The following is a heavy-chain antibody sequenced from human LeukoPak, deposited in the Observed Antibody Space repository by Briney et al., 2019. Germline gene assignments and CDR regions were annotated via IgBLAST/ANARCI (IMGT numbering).Heavy chain of an antibody. V-gene: IGHV3-21*01. CDR1: GSTFNNYN. J-gene: IGHJ3*02. D-gene: IGHD7-27*01. CDR2: ISTSSNYI. CDR3: VRVDWGSFAFDI. Sequence: GGSLRLSCAASGSTFNNYNMNWVRQAPGKGLEWVSSISTSSNYIYYADSVKGRFTISRDNAKNSLFLQMNSLRDEDTAVYFCVRVDWGSFAFDIWGQGTMVTVSS.